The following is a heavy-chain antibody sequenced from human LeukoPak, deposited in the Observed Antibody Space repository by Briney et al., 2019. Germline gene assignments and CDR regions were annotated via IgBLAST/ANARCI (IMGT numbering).Heavy chain of an antibody. J-gene: IGHJ5*02. CDR1: GFTFSTYG. V-gene: IGHV3-23*01. D-gene: IGHD5/OR15-5a*01. Sequence: PGGSLRLSCATSGFTFSTYGMSWVRQVVGKGLEWVSAISNSGGSRYYADSVKGRFTFSRDNAKNTLYLQMNSLRAEDTAVYYCARENIGHILSYNWFDPWGQGTLVTVSS. CDR2: ISNSGGSR. CDR3: ARENIGHILSYNWFDP.